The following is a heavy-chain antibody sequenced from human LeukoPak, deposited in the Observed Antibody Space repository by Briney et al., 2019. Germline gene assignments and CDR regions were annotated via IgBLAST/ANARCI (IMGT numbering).Heavy chain of an antibody. V-gene: IGHV3-7*03. CDR1: GFSFTTDW. J-gene: IGHJ6*02. Sequence: GGSLRLSCVASGFSFTTDWMTWVRQAPGKGLEWVANIAGDESQKKYMDSVKGRFTISRHNSKNTLHLQMNSLRVEDTAVYYCATAGSSELLWDYAMDVWGQGTTVTVSS. D-gene: IGHD3-10*01. CDR2: IAGDESQK. CDR3: ATAGSSELLWDYAMDV.